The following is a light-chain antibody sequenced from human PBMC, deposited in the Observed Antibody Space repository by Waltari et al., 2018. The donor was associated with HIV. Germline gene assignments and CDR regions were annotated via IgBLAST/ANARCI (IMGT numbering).Light chain of an antibody. Sequence: QSVLTQPPSASGTPGQRVTISCSGSSSNIGSYYVYWYQQLPGTAPKLLIYSNNQRPSGVPDRFSGSKSGTSASLAISGLRSEDEADYYCAAWTDSLSGVVFGGGTKL. CDR1: SSNIGSYY. V-gene: IGLV1-47*01. J-gene: IGLJ2*01. CDR3: AAWTDSLSGVV. CDR2: SNN.